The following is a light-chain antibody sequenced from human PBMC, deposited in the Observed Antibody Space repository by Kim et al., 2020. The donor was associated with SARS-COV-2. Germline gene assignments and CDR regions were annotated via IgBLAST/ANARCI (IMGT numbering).Light chain of an antibody. CDR2: SAF. V-gene: IGKV1-9*01. CDR3: QQHHSFPLT. CDR1: QGINSN. J-gene: IGKJ4*01. Sequence: ACVEDTDTITCRASQGINSNLAWYQQRPGKAPNLLIYSAFTLHSGVPSRFSGSGSGTDFTLTITSLQPEDFTTYHCQQHHSFPLTFGGGTKVDIK.